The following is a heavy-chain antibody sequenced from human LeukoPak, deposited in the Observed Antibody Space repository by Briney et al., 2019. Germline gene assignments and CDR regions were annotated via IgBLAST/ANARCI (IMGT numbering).Heavy chain of an antibody. CDR3: ARGGFYCGGDCYVDY. J-gene: IGHJ4*02. Sequence: SETLSLTCAVYGGSFSPYFWSWIRQPPGKGLEWIGEINHSGSTNYNPSLKSRVTTSVDTSKNQFSLKLSSVTAADTAVYYCARGGFYCGGDCYVDYWGQGTLVTVSS. CDR2: INHSGST. V-gene: IGHV4-34*01. D-gene: IGHD2-21*02. CDR1: GGSFSPYF.